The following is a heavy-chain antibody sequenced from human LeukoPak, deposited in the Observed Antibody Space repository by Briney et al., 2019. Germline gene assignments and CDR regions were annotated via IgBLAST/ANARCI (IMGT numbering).Heavy chain of an antibody. J-gene: IGHJ4*02. CDR1: GFTFSSYS. Sequence: GGSLRLSCAASGFTFSSYSMNWVRQAPGKGLEWVSSISSSSSYIYYADSVKGRFTISRDNAKNSLYLQMNSLGAEDTAVYYCARVAAVGATLLYFDYWGQGTLVTVSS. D-gene: IGHD1-26*01. V-gene: IGHV3-21*01. CDR2: ISSSSSYI. CDR3: ARVAAVGATLLYFDY.